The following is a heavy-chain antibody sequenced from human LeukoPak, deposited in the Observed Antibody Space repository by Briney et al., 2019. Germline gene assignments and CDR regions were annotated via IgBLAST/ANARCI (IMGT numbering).Heavy chain of an antibody. CDR1: GGSISSSSYY. J-gene: IGHJ4*02. V-gene: IGHV4-39*01. CDR2: IYYSGST. Sequence: SETLSLTCTVSGGSISSSSYYWGWIRQPPGKGLEWIGSIYYSGSTYYNPSLKSRVTISVDTSKNQFSLKLSSVTAADTAVYYCAGFPHSTIVGVVIDYWGQGTLVTVSS. CDR3: AGFPHSTIVGVVIDY. D-gene: IGHD3-3*01.